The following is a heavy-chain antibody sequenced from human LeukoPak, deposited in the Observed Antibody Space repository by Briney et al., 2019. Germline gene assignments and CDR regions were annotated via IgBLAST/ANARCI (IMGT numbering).Heavy chain of an antibody. Sequence: SQTLSLTCAISGDSVSSNSVTWNWIRQSPSRGLEWLGRTYYRSTWYSDYAVSVRGRITVNPDTSKNQFSLHLNSVTPEDTAVYYCARRLTQYDCFDPWGQGILVTVSS. D-gene: IGHD2-2*01. CDR2: TYYRSTWYS. CDR3: ARRLTQYDCFDP. CDR1: GDSVSSNSVT. V-gene: IGHV6-1*01. J-gene: IGHJ5*02.